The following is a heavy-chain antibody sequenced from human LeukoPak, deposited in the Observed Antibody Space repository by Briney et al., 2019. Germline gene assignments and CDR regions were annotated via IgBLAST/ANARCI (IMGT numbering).Heavy chain of an antibody. CDR3: ARQIASAGTAGFDF. CDR2: IYYSAST. J-gene: IGHJ4*02. CDR1: GGSISSYY. Sequence: SETLSLTCTVSGGSISSYYWSWIRQPPGKGLEWIGYIYYSASTNYNPSLKSRVTMSVDTSKTQFSLRLRSVTAADTAVYYCARQIASAGTAGFDFWGQGALVTVSS. V-gene: IGHV4-59*12. D-gene: IGHD6-13*01.